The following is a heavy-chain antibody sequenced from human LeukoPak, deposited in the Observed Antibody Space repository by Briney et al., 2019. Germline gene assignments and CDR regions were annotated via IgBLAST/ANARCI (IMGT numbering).Heavy chain of an antibody. D-gene: IGHD4-17*01. CDR3: ARDGGTRERDYEFDY. CDR1: GFTFSSYA. J-gene: IGHJ4*02. V-gene: IGHV3-23*01. Sequence: GGSLRLSCAASGFTFSSYAMSWVRQAPGKGLEWVSAISGSGGTTYYADSVKGRFTISRDNSKNTLYLQMSSVRAEDTAVYYCARDGGTRERDYEFDYWGQGTLVTVSS. CDR2: ISGSGGTT.